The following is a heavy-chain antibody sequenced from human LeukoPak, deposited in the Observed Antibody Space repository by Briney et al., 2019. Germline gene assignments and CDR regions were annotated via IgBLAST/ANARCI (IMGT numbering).Heavy chain of an antibody. Sequence: GGSLEISWKGSGSSFTSYWIGWVGRVPGKGLEGMGIIYPGDSDTRYSPSFQGQVTISADKSISTAYLQWSSLKASDTAMYYCARKVGATYYFDYWGQGTLVTVSS. CDR3: ARKVGATYYFDY. V-gene: IGHV5-51*01. CDR1: GSSFTSYW. J-gene: IGHJ4*02. CDR2: IYPGDSDT. D-gene: IGHD1-26*01.